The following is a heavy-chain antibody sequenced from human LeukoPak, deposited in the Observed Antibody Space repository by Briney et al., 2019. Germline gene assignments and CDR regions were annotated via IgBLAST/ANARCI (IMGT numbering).Heavy chain of an antibody. CDR2: IYYSGST. CDR3: ARHRGAVAGTNFGFDP. V-gene: IGHV4-59*08. CDR1: GGSISSYY. J-gene: IGHJ5*02. Sequence: SETLSLTCTVSGGSISSYYWSWIRQPPGKGLEWIGYIYYSGSTNYNPSLKSRVTISVDTSKNQFSLKLGSETAADTAVYYCARHRGAVAGTNFGFDPWGQGTLVTVSS. D-gene: IGHD6-19*01.